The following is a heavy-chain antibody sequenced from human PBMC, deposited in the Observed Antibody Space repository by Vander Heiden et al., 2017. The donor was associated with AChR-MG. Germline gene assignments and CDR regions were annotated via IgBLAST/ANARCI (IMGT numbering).Heavy chain of an antibody. Sequence: QVQLVESGGGVVQPGRYLRLSCAASGFTFSSYAMHWVRQAPGKGLEWVAVISYDGSKKDYADSVKGRFTISRDNSKNTLYMKMNSLRAEDTAVYYCARDGGYSYWGQGTLVTVSS. CDR3: ARDGGYSY. J-gene: IGHJ4*02. V-gene: IGHV3-30-3*01. CDR2: ISYDGSKK. CDR1: GFTFSSYA. D-gene: IGHD1-26*01.